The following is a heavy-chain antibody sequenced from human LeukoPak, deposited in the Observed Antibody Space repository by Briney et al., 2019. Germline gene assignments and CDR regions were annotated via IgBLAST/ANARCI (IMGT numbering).Heavy chain of an antibody. CDR2: IHYSGNT. CDR1: GDSISSSNYY. V-gene: IGHV4-39*01. D-gene: IGHD2-2*01. CDR3: SRGSVPSASSL. J-gene: IGHJ4*02. Sequence: SETLSLTCSVSGDSISSSNYYWGWIRQSPGKGLEWIGSIHYSGNTYYNPSLRSRVTISVDTSRTQFSLKLTSVTATDTAIYYCSRGSVPSASSLGGQGTLVTVSS.